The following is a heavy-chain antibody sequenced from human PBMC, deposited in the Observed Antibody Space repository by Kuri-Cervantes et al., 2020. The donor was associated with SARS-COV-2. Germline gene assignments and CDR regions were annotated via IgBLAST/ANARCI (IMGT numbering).Heavy chain of an antibody. D-gene: IGHD3-16*01. J-gene: IGHJ6*03. V-gene: IGHV4-59*01. CDR1: GGSISSYY. CDR2: IYYSGST. Sequence: SETLSLTCTVSGGSISSYYWSWIRQPPGKGLEWIGYIYYSGSTNYNPSLKSRVTISVDTSKNQFSLKLSSVTAADTAVYYCARAIFTFGEGTYYYDYYMDVWGKGTTVTVSS. CDR3: ARAIFTFGEGTYYYDYYMDV.